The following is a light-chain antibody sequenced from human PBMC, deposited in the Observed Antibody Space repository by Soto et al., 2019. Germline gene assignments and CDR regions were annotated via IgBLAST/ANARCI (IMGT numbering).Light chain of an antibody. CDR1: QSINKW. CDR3: QQYDRDPWT. Sequence: DIQMTQSPSTLSASVGDRVTITCRASQSINKWLAWYHQKPGKAPKLLIYDASSLNSGAPSRFSGRGSGTEFTLTISSVQPDDVAAYYCQQYDRDPWTFGQGTKVDIK. V-gene: IGKV1-5*01. CDR2: DAS. J-gene: IGKJ1*01.